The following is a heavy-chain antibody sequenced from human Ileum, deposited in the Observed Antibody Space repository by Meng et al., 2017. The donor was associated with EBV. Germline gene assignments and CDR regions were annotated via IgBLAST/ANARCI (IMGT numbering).Heavy chain of an antibody. Sequence: QGRLPQWGTGLLKPSETLSLTCAVYGGSFNDYYWTWLRQPPGKGLEWIGEIDQSGYTKFNPSLSSRATISRDTSNNQFSLRLNSVTAADTALYYCARYGRCNGNSFYCFDPWGQGTLVTVSS. J-gene: IGHJ5*02. V-gene: IGHV4-34*01. D-gene: IGHD4-23*01. CDR1: GGSFNDYY. CDR2: IDQSGYT. CDR3: ARYGRCNGNSFYCFDP.